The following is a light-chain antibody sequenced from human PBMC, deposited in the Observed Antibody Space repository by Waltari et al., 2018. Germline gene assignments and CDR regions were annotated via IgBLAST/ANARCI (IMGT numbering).Light chain of an antibody. CDR2: GGS. V-gene: IGLV2-23*03. CDR3: CSYAGSSTFDVV. J-gene: IGLJ2*01. Sequence: QSALTQPASVSGSPGQSITISCTGTSSDVGSYNLVPLYHQHPGKAPKLLIYGGSNRASGVSDRFSGSKAGNTASLTISGLQAEDEADYYCCSYAGSSTFDVVFGGGTKLTVL. CDR1: SSDVGSYNL.